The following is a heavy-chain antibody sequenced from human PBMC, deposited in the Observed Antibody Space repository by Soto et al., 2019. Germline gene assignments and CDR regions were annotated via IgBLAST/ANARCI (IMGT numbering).Heavy chain of an antibody. D-gene: IGHD3-10*01. J-gene: IGHJ6*02. CDR1: GATFSSYA. V-gene: IGHV1-69*01. Sequence: QVQLVQSGAEVKKPGSSVKVSCKASGATFSSYAISGLRQAPGQGLDWMGGITPIFGTANYAQKFKGRVTITADESKSTAYMELSSLRSEDTAVYYCASGLVRTFYGSGSYYKASYYYGMDVWGQGTTVTVSS. CDR2: ITPIFGTA. CDR3: ASGLVRTFYGSGSYYKASYYYGMDV.